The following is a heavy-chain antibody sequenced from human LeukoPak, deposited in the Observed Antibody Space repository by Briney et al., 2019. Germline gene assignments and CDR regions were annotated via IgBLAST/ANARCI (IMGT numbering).Heavy chain of an antibody. J-gene: IGHJ5*02. CDR3: ARSGIAVAANWFDP. CDR1: GGSISSYY. CDR2: IYYSGST. V-gene: IGHV4-59*08. Sequence: SETLSLTCTVSGGSISSYYWSWIRQPPGKGLEWIGYIYYSGSTNYNPSLKSRVTISVDTSKNQLSLKLSSVTAADTAVYYCARSGIAVAANWFDPWGQGTLVTVSS. D-gene: IGHD6-19*01.